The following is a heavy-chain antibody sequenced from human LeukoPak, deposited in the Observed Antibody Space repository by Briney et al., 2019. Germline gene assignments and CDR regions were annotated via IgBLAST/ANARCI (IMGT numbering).Heavy chain of an antibody. CDR1: GFTLSLAW. CDR3: AKDGLGSQFDY. CDR2: ISYDGSNK. Sequence: GGSLRLSCATSGFTLSLAWMHWVRQAPGKGLEWVAVISYDGSNKYYADSVKGRFTISRDNSKNTLYLQMNSLRAEDTAVYYCAKDGLGSQFDYWGQGTLVTVSS. J-gene: IGHJ4*02. V-gene: IGHV3-30*18. D-gene: IGHD3/OR15-3a*01.